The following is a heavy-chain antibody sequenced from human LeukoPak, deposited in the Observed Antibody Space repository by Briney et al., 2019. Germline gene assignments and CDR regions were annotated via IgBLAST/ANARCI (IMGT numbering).Heavy chain of an antibody. J-gene: IGHJ4*02. D-gene: IGHD3-10*01. Sequence: QSGGSLRLSCAASGFTFSSYAMSWVRQAPGKGLEWVSAISGSGGSTYYADSVKGRFTISRDNSKNTLYLQMNSLRAEDTAVYYCANDPGGRYYGSGSYPYYWGQGTLVTVSS. CDR2: ISGSGGST. CDR3: ANDPGGRYYGSGSYPYY. V-gene: IGHV3-23*01. CDR1: GFTFSSYA.